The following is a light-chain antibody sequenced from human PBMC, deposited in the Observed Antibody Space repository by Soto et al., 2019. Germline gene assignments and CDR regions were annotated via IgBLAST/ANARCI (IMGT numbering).Light chain of an antibody. Sequence: EIVMTQSPATLSVSPGDRAALSCRASQSVGSNLAWYQQKPGQDPRLLIYGASTRATGIPTRFSGSGSGTECTLTISSLQSEDFAIYFCQQYNNWPPDRTFGQGTKVEIK. CDR2: GAS. CDR1: QSVGSN. CDR3: QQYNNWPPDRT. J-gene: IGKJ1*01. V-gene: IGKV3-15*01.